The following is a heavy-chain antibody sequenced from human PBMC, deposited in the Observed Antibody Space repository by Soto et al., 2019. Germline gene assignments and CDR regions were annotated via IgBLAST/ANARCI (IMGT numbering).Heavy chain of an antibody. CDR1: GGSISSYY. J-gene: IGHJ5*02. D-gene: IGHD2-15*01. CDR3: ARDGGGWAGGFDP. CDR2: IYYSGST. V-gene: IGHV4-59*01. Sequence: QVQLQESGPGLVKPSETLSLTCTVPGGSISSYYWSWIRQPPGKGLEWIGYIYYSGSTNYNPSLKSRVTISVDTSKNQFSLKLSSVTAADTAVYYCARDGGGWAGGFDPWGQGTLVTVSS.